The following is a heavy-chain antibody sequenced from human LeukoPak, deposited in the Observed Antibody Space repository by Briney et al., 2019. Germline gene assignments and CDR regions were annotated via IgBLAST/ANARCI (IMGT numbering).Heavy chain of an antibody. CDR2: IHDTGNS. CDR3: ARGYAPFDP. J-gene: IGHJ5*02. V-gene: IGHV4-31*03. D-gene: IGHD5-12*01. Sequence: SETLSLTCTVSGGSITSGGHFWSWIRQHPGKGLEWLGYIHDTGNSHYNPSLKSRLTISIDTSKNRFSLNLHSVTAAYTAVYFCARGYAPFDPWGQGPLVTVSS. CDR1: GGSITSGGHF.